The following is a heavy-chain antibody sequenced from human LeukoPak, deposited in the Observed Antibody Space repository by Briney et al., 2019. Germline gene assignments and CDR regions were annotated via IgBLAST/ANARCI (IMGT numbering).Heavy chain of an antibody. CDR2: IIPIFGTA. CDR3: ARESYDYVWGSYSAFDI. V-gene: IGHV1-69*05. D-gene: IGHD3-16*01. CDR1: GGTFSSYT. J-gene: IGHJ3*02. Sequence: SVKVSCKASGGTFSSYTISWVRQAPGQGLEWMGRIIPIFGTANYAQKFQGRVTITTDESTSTAYMELSSLRSEDTAVYYCARESYDYVWGSYSAFDIWGQGTMVTVSS.